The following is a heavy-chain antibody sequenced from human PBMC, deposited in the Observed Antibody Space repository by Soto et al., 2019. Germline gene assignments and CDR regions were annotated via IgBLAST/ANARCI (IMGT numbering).Heavy chain of an antibody. CDR1: GGSISRSGCY. D-gene: IGHD3-3*01. J-gene: IGHJ4*02. V-gene: IGHV4-31*11. Sequence: SAALSLTCAVSGGSISRSGCYWSWIRQRRGKGLEWIGYIYYSGNTFYNPSLKSRVTLSVATSKTQFSLRLSSVTAADTAIYYCARGPAPTFYDFWSSLSTYYFDYWGLGTLVPVSS. CDR2: IYYSGNT. CDR3: ARGPAPTFYDFWSSLSTYYFDY.